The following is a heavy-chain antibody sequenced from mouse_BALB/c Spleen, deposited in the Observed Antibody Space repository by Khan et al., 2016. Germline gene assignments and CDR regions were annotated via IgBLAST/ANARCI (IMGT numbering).Heavy chain of an antibody. CDR1: GYPFTGYY. CDR2: IRCYNGAT. Sequence: LVKTGASVKISCKASGYPFTGYYMHWVKQSHGKSLEWIGYIRCYNGATRYNQKFKGKATFTVDTSSSTAYMQFNSLTSVDSAVYDCARAYYGYDEGYCFDYWGRGTTLTVSS. CDR3: ARAYYGYDEGYCFDY. D-gene: IGHD2-9*01. J-gene: IGHJ2*01. V-gene: IGHV1S34*01.